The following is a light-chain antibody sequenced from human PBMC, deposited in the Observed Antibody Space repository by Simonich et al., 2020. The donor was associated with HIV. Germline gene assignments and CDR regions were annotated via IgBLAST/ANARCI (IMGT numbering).Light chain of an antibody. CDR1: QGISSC. CDR3: QQYNSYSRT. J-gene: IGKJ1*01. CDR2: KAY. Sequence: DIQMTQSPSSLSASVGNRVTITCRASQGISSCLAWYQQKPVKAPKPLIYKAYSVESGVPSRCSGSGSGTEFTLTISSLQPDDFATYYCQQYNSYSRTFGQGTKVEIK. V-gene: IGKV1-5*03.